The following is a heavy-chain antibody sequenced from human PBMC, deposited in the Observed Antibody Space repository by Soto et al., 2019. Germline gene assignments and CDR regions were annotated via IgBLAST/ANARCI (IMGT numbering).Heavy chain of an antibody. CDR1: GGSISSYY. CDR3: ARANWADAFDI. Sequence: PSETLSLTCTVSGGSISSYYWSWIRQPPGKGLEWIGYIYYSGSTNYNPSLKSRVTISVDTSKNQFSLKLSSVTAADTAVDYCARANWADAFDIWGQGTMVTVSS. J-gene: IGHJ3*02. D-gene: IGHD7-27*01. CDR2: IYYSGST. V-gene: IGHV4-59*01.